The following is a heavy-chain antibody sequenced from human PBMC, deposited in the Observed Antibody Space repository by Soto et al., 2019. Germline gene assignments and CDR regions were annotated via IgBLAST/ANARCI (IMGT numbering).Heavy chain of an antibody. D-gene: IGHD6-6*01. Sequence: GGSLRLSCAASGFTFSSYGMHWVRQAPGKGLEWVAVIWYDGSNKYYADSVKGRFTISRANSKNTLYLQMNSLRAEDTAVYYCARGDSSSLDYYYGMDVWGQGTTVTVSS. J-gene: IGHJ6*02. CDR3: ARGDSSSLDYYYGMDV. CDR2: IWYDGSNK. CDR1: GFTFSSYG. V-gene: IGHV3-33*01.